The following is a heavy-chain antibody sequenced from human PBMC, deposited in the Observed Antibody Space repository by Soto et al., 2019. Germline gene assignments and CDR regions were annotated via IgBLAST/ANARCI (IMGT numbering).Heavy chain of an antibody. CDR1: GYSFTSYW. V-gene: IGHV5-10-1*01. D-gene: IGHD6-13*01. J-gene: IGHJ6*02. CDR2: IDPSDSYT. CDR3: ARHPIAAAGIDYGYYYYYGMDV. Sequence: GESLKISCKGSGYSFTSYWISWVRQMPGKGLEWMGRIDPSDSYTNYSPSFQGHVTISADESISTAYLQWSSLKASDTAMYYCARHPIAAAGIDYGYYYYYGMDVWGQGTTVTVSS.